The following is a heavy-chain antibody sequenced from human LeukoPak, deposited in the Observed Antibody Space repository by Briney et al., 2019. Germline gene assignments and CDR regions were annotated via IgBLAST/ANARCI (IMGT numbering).Heavy chain of an antibody. CDR1: GGSINGYY. CDR2: IFTSGST. J-gene: IGHJ6*03. V-gene: IGHV4-4*09. CDR3: ARLTQLEGGTGYYYMDV. Sequence: SETLSLTCTVSGGSINGYYWSWIRQPPGKGLEWNGYIFTSGSTNYSPSLKSRVTISIDTSKNQFSLKLTSVTAADTAVYYCARLTQLEGGTGYYYMDVWGKGTTVTVSS. D-gene: IGHD1-1*01.